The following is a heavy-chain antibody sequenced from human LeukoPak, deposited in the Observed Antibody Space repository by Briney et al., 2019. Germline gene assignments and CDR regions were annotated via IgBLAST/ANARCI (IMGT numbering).Heavy chain of an antibody. J-gene: IGHJ4*02. CDR1: GFTFDDYA. Sequence: PGGSLRLSCAASGFTFDDYAMHWVRQAPGKGLEWGSGIRWNSGSIGYTDSVKGRFTNSRDNDKNSLYLQMNSLRAEDMALYYCAKGRSLYQLPYFDYWGQGTLVTVSS. CDR2: IRWNSGSI. D-gene: IGHD2-2*01. V-gene: IGHV3-9*03. CDR3: AKGRSLYQLPYFDY.